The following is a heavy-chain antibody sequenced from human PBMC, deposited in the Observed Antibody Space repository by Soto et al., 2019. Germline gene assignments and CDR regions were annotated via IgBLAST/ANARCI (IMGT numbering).Heavy chain of an antibody. J-gene: IGHJ6*02. CDR1: GGSISSSNW. V-gene: IGHV4-4*02. D-gene: IGHD3-10*01. CDR2: IYHSGST. Sequence: SETLSLTCAVSGGSISSSNWWSWVRQPPGKGLEWIGEIYHSGSTNYNPSLKSRVTISVDKSKNQFSLKLSSVTAADTAVYYCARAWFGEFPNYYYYGMDVWGQGTTVTVSS. CDR3: ARAWFGEFPNYYYYGMDV.